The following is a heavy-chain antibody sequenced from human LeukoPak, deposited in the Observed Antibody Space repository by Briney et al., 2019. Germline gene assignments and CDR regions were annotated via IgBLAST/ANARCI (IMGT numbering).Heavy chain of an antibody. V-gene: IGHV4-34*01. Sequence: SETLSLTCAVYGGSFSGYYWSWIRQPPGKGLEWIGEIDHSGSTNYNPSLKSRVTISVDTSKNQFSLKLSSVTAADTAVYYCARGIGRYYYGSGSYYTVFHYYYYYGMDVWGQGTTVTVSS. CDR1: GGSFSGYY. D-gene: IGHD3-10*01. CDR3: ARGIGRYYYGSGSYYTVFHYYYYYGMDV. CDR2: IDHSGST. J-gene: IGHJ6*02.